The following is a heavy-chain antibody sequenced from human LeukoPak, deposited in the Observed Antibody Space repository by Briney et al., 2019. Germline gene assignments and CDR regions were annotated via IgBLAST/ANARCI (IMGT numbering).Heavy chain of an antibody. D-gene: IGHD3-22*01. CDR2: IKQDGSEK. CDR3: ARDLRGTMIVVDY. CDR1: GFTLSSYW. Sequence: GSLRLSCAASGFTLSSYWMSWVRQAPGEGLEGGANIKQDGSEKYYVDSVKGRFTISRDNAKNSLYLQMNSLRAEDTAVYYCARDLRGTMIVVDYWGQGTLVTVSS. J-gene: IGHJ4*02. V-gene: IGHV3-7*01.